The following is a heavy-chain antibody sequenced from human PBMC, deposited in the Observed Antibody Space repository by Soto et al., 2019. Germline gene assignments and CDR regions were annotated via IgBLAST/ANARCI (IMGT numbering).Heavy chain of an antibody. CDR3: AGIGTWVPFDY. CDR2: ISYDGSNK. Sequence: QVQLVESEGGVVQPGRSLRLSCAASGFTFSSYAMHWVRQAPGKGLEWVAVISYDGSNKYYADSVKGRFTISRDNSKNTLYLQMNSLRAEDTAVYYCAGIGTWVPFDYWGQGTLVTVSS. J-gene: IGHJ4*02. CDR1: GFTFSSYA. D-gene: IGHD1-26*01. V-gene: IGHV3-30-3*01.